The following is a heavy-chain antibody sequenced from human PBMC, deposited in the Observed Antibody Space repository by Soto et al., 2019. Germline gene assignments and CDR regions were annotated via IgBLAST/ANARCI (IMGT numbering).Heavy chain of an antibody. J-gene: IGHJ5*02. CDR3: ARVTLKAGNWFDP. CDR1: GYTFTDYF. CDR2: INPNSRGT. V-gene: IGHV1-2*02. Sequence: QVQLVQSGAEVKKPGASVKVSCKASGYTFTDYFIHWVRQAPGQGFEWMGWINPNSRGTNYAPKFQGRGTMTRDTSNSTAYMELRGLRSDDTAVYYCARVTLKAGNWFDPWGQGTLVTVSS.